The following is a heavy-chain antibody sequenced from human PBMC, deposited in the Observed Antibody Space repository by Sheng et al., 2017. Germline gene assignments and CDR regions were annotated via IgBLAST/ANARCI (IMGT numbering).Heavy chain of an antibody. CDR3: ARVRVSGSYPTNNFDY. CDR1: GYSISSGYY. J-gene: IGHJ4*02. D-gene: IGHD1-26*01. Sequence: QVQLQESGPGLVKPSETLSLTCAVSGYSISSGYYWGWIRQPPGKGLEWIGSIYHRGTTYYNASLKSRVTISVDTSKNQFSLKLSSVTAADTAVYYCARVRVSGSYPTNNFDYWGQGTLVTVSS. V-gene: IGHV4-38-2*01. CDR2: IYHRGTT.